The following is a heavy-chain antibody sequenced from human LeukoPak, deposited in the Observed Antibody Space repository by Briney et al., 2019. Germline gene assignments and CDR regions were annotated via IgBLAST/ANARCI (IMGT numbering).Heavy chain of an antibody. V-gene: IGHV3-74*01. J-gene: IGHJ4*02. CDR1: GFTFSTSW. Sequence: GGSLRLSCAASGFTFSTSWMHWVRQAPGKGLVWVSCIKSDGSTTTYADSVKGRFTISRDNAKNTLFLQMNSLRAEDTAVYYCASCSFCTNGVCYKGFDYWGQGTLVSVSS. CDR3: ASCSFCTNGVCYKGFDY. CDR2: IKSDGSTT. D-gene: IGHD2-8*01.